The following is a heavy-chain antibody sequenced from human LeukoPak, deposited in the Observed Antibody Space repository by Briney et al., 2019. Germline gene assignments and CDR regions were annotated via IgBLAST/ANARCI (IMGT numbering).Heavy chain of an antibody. V-gene: IGHV1-2*02. Sequence: ASVKVSCKASGYTFTGYYMHWVRQAPGQGLEWMGWSNPNSGGTNYAQKFQGRVTMTRDTSISTAYMELSRLRSDDTAVYYCARVPLNFRDPQGMDVWGQGTTVTVSS. D-gene: IGHD2/OR15-2a*01. CDR1: GYTFTGYY. CDR2: SNPNSGGT. CDR3: ARVPLNFRDPQGMDV. J-gene: IGHJ6*02.